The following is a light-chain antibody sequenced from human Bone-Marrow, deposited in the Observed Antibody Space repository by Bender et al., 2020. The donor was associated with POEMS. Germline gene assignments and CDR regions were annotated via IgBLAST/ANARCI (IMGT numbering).Light chain of an antibody. Sequence: QSALTQPASVSASPGQSITISCTGANSGVGSYNLVSWYQQHPGKVPKLMIFEVSKRPSGVPDRFSGSRSGSTASLTVSGLQAEDEADYHCCSYTGSSANVVFGGGTKLTVL. V-gene: IGLV2-14*02. J-gene: IGLJ2*01. CDR3: CSYTGSSANVV. CDR2: EVS. CDR1: NSGVGSYNL.